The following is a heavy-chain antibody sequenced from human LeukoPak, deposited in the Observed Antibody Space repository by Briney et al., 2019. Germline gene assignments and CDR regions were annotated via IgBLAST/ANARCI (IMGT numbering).Heavy chain of an antibody. J-gene: IGHJ4*02. CDR3: ARGGDVLMVYGDYYYDSSGYYPPSPFFDY. V-gene: IGHV1-3*01. CDR2: INAGNGNT. D-gene: IGHD3-22*01. CDR1: GGTFSSYA. Sequence: GASVKVSCKASGGTFSSYAISWVRQAPGQRLEWMGWINAGNGNTKYSQKFQGRVTITRDTSASTAYMELSSLRSEDTAVYYCARGGDVLMVYGDYYYDSSGYYPPSPFFDYWGQGTLVTVSS.